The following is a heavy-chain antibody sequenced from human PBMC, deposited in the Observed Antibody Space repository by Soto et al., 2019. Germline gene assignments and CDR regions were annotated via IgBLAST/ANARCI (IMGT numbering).Heavy chain of an antibody. V-gene: IGHV4-59*01. CDR1: GGSMSSYY. D-gene: IGHD4-17*01. J-gene: IGHJ6*02. CDR2: IYYSGST. Sequence: ASETLSLTCSVSGGSMSSYYWSWIRKPPGKGLEWIGYIYYSGSTNYNPSLKSRVTLSVDTSKNQFSLKLTSVTAADTAVYYCARASMTTIAMDVWGRGTTVTVSS. CDR3: ARASMTTIAMDV.